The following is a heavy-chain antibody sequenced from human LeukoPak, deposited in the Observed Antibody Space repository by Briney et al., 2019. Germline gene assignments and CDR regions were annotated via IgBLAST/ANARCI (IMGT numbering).Heavy chain of an antibody. CDR3: ATVRTSVTTFDAFDI. CDR1: GYTFITYW. D-gene: IGHD4-17*01. Sequence: GESLKISCKGSGYTFITYWIAWVRQMPGKRLEWMGSIYPGESDTKYSPSFQGQVTIAVDKFISTAYLQWTSLKASDTVMYYCATVRTSVTTFDAFDIWGQGTVVTVSS. V-gene: IGHV5-51*01. CDR2: IYPGESDT. J-gene: IGHJ3*02.